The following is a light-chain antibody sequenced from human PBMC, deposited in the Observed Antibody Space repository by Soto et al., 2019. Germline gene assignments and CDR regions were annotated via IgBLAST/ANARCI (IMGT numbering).Light chain of an antibody. Sequence: IVLTQYHVTRSWSPGGRATLSWRASETVSRYLLWYQQKPGQDPRLLIYDASERATGIPARFSGSESETDCTLTISSLEKEDVGVYDCLHRMNWPLTFGQGTRLEIK. CDR1: ETVSRY. J-gene: IGKJ5*01. CDR3: LHRMNWPLT. V-gene: IGKV3-11*01. CDR2: DAS.